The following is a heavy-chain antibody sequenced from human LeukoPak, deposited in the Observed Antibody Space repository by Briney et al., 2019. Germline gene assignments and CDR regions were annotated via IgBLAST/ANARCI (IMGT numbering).Heavy chain of an antibody. J-gene: IGHJ4*02. CDR2: IIPILGIA. CDR3: ATLGVGDSYGPFDY. D-gene: IGHD5-18*01. V-gene: IGHV1-69*10. CDR1: GGTFSSYA. Sequence: SVKVSCKASGGTFSSYAISWVRQAPGQGLEWMGGIIPILGIANYAQKFQGRVTITADKSTSTAYMELSSLRSEDTAVYYCATLGVGDSYGPFDYWGQGTLVTVSS.